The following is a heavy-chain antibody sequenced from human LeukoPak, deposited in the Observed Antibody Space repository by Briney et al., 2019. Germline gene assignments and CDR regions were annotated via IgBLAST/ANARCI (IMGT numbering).Heavy chain of an antibody. CDR1: GFTLSSYS. CDR2: ISSSSSYI. D-gene: IGHD3-10*01. V-gene: IGHV3-21*01. CDR3: ARPLMYYYGSETYFWFDP. Sequence: GGSLRLSCATSGFTLSSYSMNWVRQAPGKGLEWVSSISSSSSYIYYADSVKGRFTISRDNAKNSLYLQMNSLRAEDTAMYYCARPLMYYYGSETYFWFDPWGQGTLVTVSS. J-gene: IGHJ5*02.